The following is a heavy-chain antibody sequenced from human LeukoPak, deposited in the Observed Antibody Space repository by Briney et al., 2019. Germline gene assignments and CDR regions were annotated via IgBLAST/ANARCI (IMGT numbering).Heavy chain of an antibody. Sequence: GGSLRLSCAASGFTFSSYEMNWVRQAPGKGLEWVSYISSSGSRTHYADSVKGRFTISRDNTKNSLYLQMNGLRAEDTAVYYCARGHYYDSSAFPHDYWGQGSLVTVSS. CDR2: ISSSGSRT. D-gene: IGHD3-22*01. V-gene: IGHV3-48*03. J-gene: IGHJ4*02. CDR3: ARGHYYDSSAFPHDY. CDR1: GFTFSSYE.